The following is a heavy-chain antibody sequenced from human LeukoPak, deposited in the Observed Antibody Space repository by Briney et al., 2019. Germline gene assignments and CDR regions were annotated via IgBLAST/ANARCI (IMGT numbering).Heavy chain of an antibody. V-gene: IGHV3-23*01. Sequence: PGGSLRLSCAASGFTFSSYAMSWVRQAPGKGLEWVSAISGSGGSTYYADSVKGRFTISRDNSKNTLYLQMNSLRAEDTAVYYCAKDWSGAVAGWFALYFDYWGQGTLVTVSS. CDR2: ISGSGGST. CDR3: AKDWSGAVAGWFALYFDY. J-gene: IGHJ4*02. CDR1: GFTFSSYA. D-gene: IGHD6-19*01.